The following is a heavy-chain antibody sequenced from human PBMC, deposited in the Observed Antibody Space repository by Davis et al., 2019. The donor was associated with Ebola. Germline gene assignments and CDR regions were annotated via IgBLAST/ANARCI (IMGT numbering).Heavy chain of an antibody. CDR2: ISGSGGTT. V-gene: IGHV3-23*01. CDR3: ARVGLAVAGTGGY. D-gene: IGHD6-19*01. Sequence: GGSLRLSCADSVITFSSYAMTWVRQAPGKGLEWVSAISGSGGTTYYAGSVKGRFTISRDNSKNTLYLQMNSLRAEDTAVYYCARVGLAVAGTGGYWGQGTLVTVSS. CDR1: VITFSSYA. J-gene: IGHJ4*02.